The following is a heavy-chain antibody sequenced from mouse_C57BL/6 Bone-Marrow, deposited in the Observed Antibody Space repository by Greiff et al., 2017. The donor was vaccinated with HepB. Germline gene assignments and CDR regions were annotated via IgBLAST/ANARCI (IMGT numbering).Heavy chain of an antibody. Sequence: QVQLQQPGAELVRPGTSVKLSCKASGYTFTSYWMHWVKQRPGQGLEWIGVIDPSDSYTNYNQKFKGKATLTVDTSSRTAYMQLSSLTSEDSAVYYCATITTVVAPTFYFDYWGQGTTLTVSS. V-gene: IGHV1-59*01. CDR3: ATITTVVAPTFYFDY. D-gene: IGHD1-1*01. CDR1: GYTFTSYW. CDR2: IDPSDSYT. J-gene: IGHJ2*01.